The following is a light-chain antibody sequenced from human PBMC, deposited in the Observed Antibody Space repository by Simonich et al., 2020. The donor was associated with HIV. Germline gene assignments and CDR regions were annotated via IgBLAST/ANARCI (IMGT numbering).Light chain of an antibody. Sequence: IQLNQSPSFLSASVGDRVTITCRASQGISSYLTWYQQKPGKAPKLLIYAASTLQSGVPSRFSGSGSGTEFTLTISSLQPEDFATYYCQQLNSYPLTFGGGTTVEIK. V-gene: IGKV1-9*01. CDR2: AAS. CDR3: QQLNSYPLT. J-gene: IGKJ4*01. CDR1: QGISSY.